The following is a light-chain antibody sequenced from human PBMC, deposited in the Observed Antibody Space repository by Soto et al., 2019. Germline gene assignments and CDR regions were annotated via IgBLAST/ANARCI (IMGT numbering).Light chain of an antibody. CDR2: GAS. CDR1: QNIRTH. J-gene: IGKJ1*01. V-gene: IGKV1-39*01. CDR3: QQSSTSRWT. Sequence: DVHLTQSPSSHSSSVLYIFTVTCRTSQNIRTHLNWYQLKPGKGPRLLISGASNLEYGVSSRFTGSGSGTDFTPTISSLQPDDFATYYRQQSSTSRWTFGQGTKVDIK.